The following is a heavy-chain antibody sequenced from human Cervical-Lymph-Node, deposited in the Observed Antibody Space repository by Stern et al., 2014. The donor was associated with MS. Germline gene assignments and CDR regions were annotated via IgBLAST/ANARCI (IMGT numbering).Heavy chain of an antibody. Sequence: ESGPTLVNPTQTLTLTCAFSGFSLSTTGVGVGWIRQPPGKALEWLALIYWDDDKRYSPSLKRRLTITKDTSKSQVDLTLTNVDPVDTATYYCAHSPPSDDDAFDIWGQGTMVTISS. D-gene: IGHD2-21*02. CDR2: IYWDDDK. CDR3: AHSPPSDDDAFDI. CDR1: GFSLSTTGVG. V-gene: IGHV2-5*02. J-gene: IGHJ3*02.